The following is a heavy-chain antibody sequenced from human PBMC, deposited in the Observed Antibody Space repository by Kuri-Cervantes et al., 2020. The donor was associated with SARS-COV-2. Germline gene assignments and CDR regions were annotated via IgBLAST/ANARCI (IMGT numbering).Heavy chain of an antibody. CDR2: IVVGSGNT. V-gene: IGHV1-58*01. CDR3: AAWIHSGSYDY. J-gene: IGHJ4*02. Sequence: SVKVSCKASGFTFTSSAVQWVRQARGQRLEWIGWIVVGSGNTNNEQKFQERVTITRDMSTSTAYMELSSLRSEDTAVYYCAAWIHSGSYDYWGQGTLVTVSS. CDR1: GFTFTSSA. D-gene: IGHD1-26*01.